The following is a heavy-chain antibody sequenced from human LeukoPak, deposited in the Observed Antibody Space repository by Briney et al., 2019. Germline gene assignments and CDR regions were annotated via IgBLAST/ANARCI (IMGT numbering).Heavy chain of an antibody. D-gene: IGHD3-16*01. CDR1: GFTFSSYE. J-gene: IGHJ6*03. CDR3: ARGVGGLGNMDV. Sequence: GGSLRLSCAASGFTFSSYEMNWVRQAPGKGLEWVSYISSSGSTIYYADSVKGRFTISRDNSKNTLYLQMNSLRAEDTAVYYCARGVGGLGNMDVWGEGTTVIVSS. V-gene: IGHV3-48*03. CDR2: ISSSGSTI.